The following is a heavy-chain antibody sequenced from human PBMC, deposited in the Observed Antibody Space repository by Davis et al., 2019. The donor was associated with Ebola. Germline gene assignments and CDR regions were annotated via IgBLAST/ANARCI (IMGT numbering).Heavy chain of an antibody. V-gene: IGHV4-34*01. Sequence: SETLSLTCTVSGGSISSYYWSWIRQPPGKGLEWIGEINHSGSTNYNPSLKSRVTISVDTSKNQFSLKLSSVTAADTAVYYCARDSNSYGMDVWGQGTTVTVSS. J-gene: IGHJ6*02. CDR1: GGSISSYY. CDR2: INHSGST. CDR3: ARDSNSYGMDV.